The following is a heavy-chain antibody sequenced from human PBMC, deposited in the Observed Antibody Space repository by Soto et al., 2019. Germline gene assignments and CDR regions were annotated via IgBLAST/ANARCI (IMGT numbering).Heavy chain of an antibody. CDR3: ARVVVGANLYFDY. CDR2: INSDGSST. V-gene: IGHV3-74*01. Sequence: PGGSLRLSCAASGFTFSSYWIHWVRQAPGKGLVWVSRINSDGSSTSYADSVKGRFTISRDNAKNTLYLQMNSLRAEDTAVYYCARVVVGANLYFDYWGQGTLVTVSS. CDR1: GFTFSSYW. J-gene: IGHJ4*02. D-gene: IGHD1-26*01.